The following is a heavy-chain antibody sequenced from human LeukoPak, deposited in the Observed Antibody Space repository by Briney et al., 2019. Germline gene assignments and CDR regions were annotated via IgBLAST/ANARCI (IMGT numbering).Heavy chain of an antibody. CDR2: IYHSGST. V-gene: IGHV4-30-2*01. D-gene: IGHD6-13*01. Sequence: PSETLSLTCAVSGGSISSGGYSWSWIRQPPGKGLEWIGYIYHSGSTYYNPSLKSRVTISVDTSKNQFSLKLSSVTAADTAVYYCARGLAAAGSRRKFDPWGQGTLVTVSS. CDR1: GGSISSGGYS. CDR3: ARGLAAAGSRRKFDP. J-gene: IGHJ5*02.